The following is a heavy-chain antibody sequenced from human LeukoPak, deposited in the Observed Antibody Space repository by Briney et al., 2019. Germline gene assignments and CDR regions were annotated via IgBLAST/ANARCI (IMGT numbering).Heavy chain of an antibody. D-gene: IGHD3-3*01. J-gene: IGHJ4*02. CDR1: ARSFSGYY. Sequence: SETLSLTCVVDARSFSGYYWSWIRQPPGKGLGWIGEINHSGSTNYNPSFKSRVTISVDTSKNQFSLKLSSVTAADTAVYYCARGYSRGFWSGQRLDYWGEGGLVSASS. CDR3: ARGYSRGFWSGQRLDY. CDR2: INHSGST. V-gene: IGHV4-34*01.